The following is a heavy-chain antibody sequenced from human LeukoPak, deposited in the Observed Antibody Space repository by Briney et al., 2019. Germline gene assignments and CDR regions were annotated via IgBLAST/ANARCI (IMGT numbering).Heavy chain of an antibody. CDR1: GFTFSSYA. CDR2: ISGSGGST. Sequence: GGSLRLSCAASGFTFSSYAMSWVRQAPGKGLEWVSAISGSGGSTFYADSVKGRFTISRDNSKNTLYLQMNSLRAEDTAVYYCARDRYSSGWYSPFDYWGQGTLVTVSS. V-gene: IGHV3-23*01. J-gene: IGHJ4*02. D-gene: IGHD6-19*01. CDR3: ARDRYSSGWYSPFDY.